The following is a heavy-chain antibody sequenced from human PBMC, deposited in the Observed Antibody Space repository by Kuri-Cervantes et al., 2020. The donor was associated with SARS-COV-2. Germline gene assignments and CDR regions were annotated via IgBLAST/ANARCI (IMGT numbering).Heavy chain of an antibody. D-gene: IGHD6-13*01. CDR3: AKDLPGSSAADVY. J-gene: IGHJ4*02. CDR2: IKQDGSEK. V-gene: IGHV3-7*01. Sequence: GGSLRLSCAASGSTFSNAWMSWVRQAPGKGLEWVANIKQDGSEKYYVDSVKGRFTISRDNAKNSLYLQMNSLRAEDTAVYYCAKDLPGSSAADVYWGQGTLVTVSS. CDR1: GSTFSNAW.